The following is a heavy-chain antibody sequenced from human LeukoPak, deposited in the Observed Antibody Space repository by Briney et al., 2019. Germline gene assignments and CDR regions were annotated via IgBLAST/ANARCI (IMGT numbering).Heavy chain of an antibody. D-gene: IGHD2-21*02. CDR3: ARDSDLRRFYS. CDR1: GYSIGSGSY. V-gene: IGHV4-38-2*02. CDR2: IYRSETT. Sequence: PSETLSLTCSVSGYSIGSGSYWGWIRQPPGKGLEWIGTIYRSETTYYNPSLKSRVTVSVDTSKNQFSLKLISVTAADTAVYYCARDSDLRRFYSWGQGALVTVSS. J-gene: IGHJ5*01.